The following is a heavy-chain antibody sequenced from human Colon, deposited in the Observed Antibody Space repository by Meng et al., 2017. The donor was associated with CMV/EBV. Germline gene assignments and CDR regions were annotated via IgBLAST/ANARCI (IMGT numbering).Heavy chain of an antibody. J-gene: IGHJ4*02. CDR2: ISSRGSSI. Sequence: GESLKISCAASGFTFSSYEMNWVRQAPGKGLEWVAYISSRGSSIFYADSVKGRFTISRDNTKNSLYLQMNSLRAEDSGVYYCANLPVTSGFLRADDYWGQGTLVTVSS. D-gene: IGHD5-12*01. V-gene: IGHV3-48*03. CDR1: GFTFSSYE. CDR3: ANLPVTSGFLRADDY.